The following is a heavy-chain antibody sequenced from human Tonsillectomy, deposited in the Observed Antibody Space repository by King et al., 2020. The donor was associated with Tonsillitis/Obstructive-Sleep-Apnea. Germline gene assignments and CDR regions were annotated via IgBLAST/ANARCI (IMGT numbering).Heavy chain of an antibody. V-gene: IGHV3-48*02. D-gene: IGHD2-2*01. J-gene: IGHJ3*02. CDR2: ISSSSSTI. CDR1: GFTFSSYS. Sequence: QLVQSGGGLVQPGGSLRLSCAASGFTFSSYSMNWVRQAPGKGLEWVSYISSSSSTIYYADSVKGRFTISRDIAKNSLYLQMNSLRDEDTAVYYCARESSSTSSTGTIDAFDIWGQGTMVTVSS. CDR3: ARESSSTSSTGTIDAFDI.